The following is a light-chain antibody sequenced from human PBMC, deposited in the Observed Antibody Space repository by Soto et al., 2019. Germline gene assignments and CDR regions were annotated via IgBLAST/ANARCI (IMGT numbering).Light chain of an antibody. CDR1: QTVIRY. J-gene: IGKJ3*01. CDR3: QQSYSTLFT. CDR2: AVS. V-gene: IGKV1-39*01. Sequence: IQMTQFPSSLSASVGDRVTITCRAGQTVIRYLNWYQQKPGRAPNLLIYAVSNLQSGVSSRFSGSGSGPEFTLTISELQPEDFATYYCQQSYSTLFTFGPGTKVEIK.